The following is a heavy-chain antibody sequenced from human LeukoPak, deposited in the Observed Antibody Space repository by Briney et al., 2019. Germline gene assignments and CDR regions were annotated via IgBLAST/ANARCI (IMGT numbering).Heavy chain of an antibody. CDR1: GFTFKNCA. Sequence: GGSLRPSCVASGFTFKNCAMSWVRQAPGKGLEWVSGINYSGGHKYYADSVKGRFTIPRASSKNTLSLQMNSLTTEDTAVYYCAKDDSMTLDHFDYWGQGALVTVSS. CDR2: INYSGGHK. CDR3: AKDDSMTLDHFDY. D-gene: IGHD4-11*01. J-gene: IGHJ4*02. V-gene: IGHV3-23*01.